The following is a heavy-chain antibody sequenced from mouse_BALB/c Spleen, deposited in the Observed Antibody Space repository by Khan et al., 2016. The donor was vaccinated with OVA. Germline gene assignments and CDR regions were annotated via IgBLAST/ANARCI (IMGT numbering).Heavy chain of an antibody. Sequence: QVQLQQSGAELVRPGVSLKISCKGSGYTFTDYAMHWVKQSHAKSLEWIGVISSYYGVPAYNQKFKGQATMTVDRSSSTAYLELARLKSEDSVIYYCARGGKSAYWRPGTLVTVS. CDR3: ARGGKSAY. J-gene: IGHJ3*01. CDR1: GYTFTDYA. V-gene: IGHV1S137*01. CDR2: ISSYYGVP.